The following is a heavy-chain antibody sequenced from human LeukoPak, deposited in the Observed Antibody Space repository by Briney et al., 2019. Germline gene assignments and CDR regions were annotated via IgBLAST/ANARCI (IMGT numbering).Heavy chain of an antibody. J-gene: IGHJ6*02. D-gene: IGHD3-3*01. CDR3: AFFRIPSTGYYYYGMDV. Sequence: PGGSLRLSCAASGFTFSDYYMSWIRQAPGKGLEWVSYISSSGSTIYYADSVKGRFTISRDNAKNTLYLQMNSLRAEDTAVYYCAFFRIPSTGYYYYGMDVWGQGTTVIVSS. V-gene: IGHV3-11*01. CDR1: GFTFSDYY. CDR2: ISSSGSTI.